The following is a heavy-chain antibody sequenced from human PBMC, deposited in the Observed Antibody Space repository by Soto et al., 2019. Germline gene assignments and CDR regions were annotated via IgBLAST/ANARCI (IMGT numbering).Heavy chain of an antibody. CDR1: GFTFDDYA. CDR3: AKRKGDLEILKTTVTTFWGPFHI. V-gene: IGHV3-9*01. Sequence: EVQLVESGGGLVQPGRSLRLSCAASGFTFDDYAMHWVRQVPGKGPEWVSGISWNSGSRGYAESVRGRFTISRDNAKNSLYLEMNSLRAEDTALYYCAKRKGDLEILKTTVTTFWGPFHIWGQGKMVTVSS. J-gene: IGHJ3*02. D-gene: IGHD4-17*01. CDR2: ISWNSGSR.